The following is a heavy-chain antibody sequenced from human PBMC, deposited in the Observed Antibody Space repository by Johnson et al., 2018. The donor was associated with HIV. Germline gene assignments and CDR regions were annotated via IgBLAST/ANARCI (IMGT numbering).Heavy chain of an antibody. Sequence: VQLVESGGGLVQPGGYLRLSCAASGFTVKSNYMSWVRQAPGKGLEWVSVIYSGGTTYYADSVKGRFTISRDNSKNTLYLQMNSLRAEDTAVFYCARDLDPESGAFDIWGQGTMVTVSS. CDR3: ARDLDPESGAFDI. CDR1: GFTVKSNY. CDR2: IYSGGTT. V-gene: IGHV3-66*01. J-gene: IGHJ3*02.